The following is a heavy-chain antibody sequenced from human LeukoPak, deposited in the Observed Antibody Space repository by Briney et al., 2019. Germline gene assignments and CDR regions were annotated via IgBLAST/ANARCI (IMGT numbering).Heavy chain of an antibody. Sequence: GGSLRLSCAASGFTFDDYGMSWVRQAPGKGLEWVSGINWNDGSTGYADSVKGRFTISRDNAKNSLYLQMNSLRAEDTAVYYCASQEMATTPTWGQGTLVTVSS. V-gene: IGHV3-20*04. CDR2: INWNDGST. D-gene: IGHD5-24*01. CDR3: ASQEMATTPT. CDR1: GFTFDDYG. J-gene: IGHJ5*02.